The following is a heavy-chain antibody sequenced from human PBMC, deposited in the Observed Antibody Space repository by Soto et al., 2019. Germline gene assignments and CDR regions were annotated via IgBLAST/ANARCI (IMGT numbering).Heavy chain of an antibody. V-gene: IGHV3-9*01. J-gene: IGHJ4*02. Sequence: EVQLVESGGDLVQPGRSLRLSCAASGFTFDDYAMHWVRQAPGKGLEWVSGISWNSGSITYADSVKGRFTISRDNAKISRYLQMNSLRAEDTALYYCAKDINYNIFQYFDYWGQGTLVTVSS. CDR1: GFTFDDYA. CDR3: AKDINYNIFQYFDY. CDR2: ISWNSGSI. D-gene: IGHD3-9*01.